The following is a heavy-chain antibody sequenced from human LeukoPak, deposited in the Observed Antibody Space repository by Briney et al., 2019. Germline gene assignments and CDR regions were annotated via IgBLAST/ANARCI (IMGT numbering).Heavy chain of an antibody. CDR1: GFTFSDHF. D-gene: IGHD2-15*01. J-gene: IGHJ4*02. V-gene: IGHV3-72*01. Sequence: GGSLRLSCAASGFTFSDHFMDWVRQAPGKGLEWVGRIRNKVHSDTTEYAASVRGRFTISRDDSTNSMYLQMNSLRAEDTAMYYCARGNCTGGSCYCGNDWGQGTLVTVSS. CDR3: ARGNCTGGSCYCGND. CDR2: IRNKVHSDTT.